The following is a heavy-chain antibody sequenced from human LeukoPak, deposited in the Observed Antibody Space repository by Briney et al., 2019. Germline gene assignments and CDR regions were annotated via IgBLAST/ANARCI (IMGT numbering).Heavy chain of an antibody. CDR3: ARDQAYDYIWGSYYHYFDY. Sequence: PPEALSLTCTVSGGSINAYYWSWIRQPPGKGLEWIGYIYYSGSTNYNPSLKSRVTISVDTSKNQFSLKLSSVTGADTAVYYCARDQAYDYIWGSYYHYFDYWGQGTLVTVSS. CDR2: IYYSGST. D-gene: IGHD3-16*01. CDR1: GGSINAYY. V-gene: IGHV4-59*01. J-gene: IGHJ4*02.